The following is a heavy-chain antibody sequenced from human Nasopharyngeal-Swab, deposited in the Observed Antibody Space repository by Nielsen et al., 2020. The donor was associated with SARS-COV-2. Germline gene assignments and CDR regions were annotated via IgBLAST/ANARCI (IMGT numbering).Heavy chain of an antibody. CDR1: GFTFSSYG. J-gene: IGHJ3*02. CDR3: AREEPTHYYDSSGFEEDAFDI. Sequence: GESLKISCAASGFTFSSYGMHWVRQAPGKGLEWVAVIWYDGSNKYYADSVKGRFTISRDNSKNTLYLQMNSLRAEDPAVYYCAREEPTHYYDSSGFEEDAFDIWGQGTMVTVSS. CDR2: IWYDGSNK. V-gene: IGHV3-33*01. D-gene: IGHD3-22*01.